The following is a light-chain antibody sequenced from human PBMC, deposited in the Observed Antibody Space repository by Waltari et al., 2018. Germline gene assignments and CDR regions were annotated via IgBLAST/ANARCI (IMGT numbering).Light chain of an antibody. CDR2: YDS. CDR3: QVWDTSIDLSV. Sequence: SYVLTQAPSVSVAPGETARITCGGNNIADKNVHWYQQKPGQAPVLVIFYDSDRPSGIPVRFSGSNSGNPATLTISRAEAGDEADYYCQVWDTSIDLSVFGTGTKVTVL. V-gene: IGLV3-21*04. CDR1: NIADKN. J-gene: IGLJ1*01.